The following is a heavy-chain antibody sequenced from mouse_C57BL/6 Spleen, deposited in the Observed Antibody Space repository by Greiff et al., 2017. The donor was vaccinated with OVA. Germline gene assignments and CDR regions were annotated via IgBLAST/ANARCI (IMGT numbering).Heavy chain of an antibody. Sequence: VQLQQSGPELVKPGASVKISCKASGYTFTDYYMNWVKQSHGKSLEWIGDINPNNGGTSYNQKFKGKATLTVDKSSSTAYMELRSLTSEDSAVYYCARDTKLGRGYFDYWGQGTTLTGSS. CDR2: INPNNGGT. CDR1: GYTFTDYY. CDR3: ARDTKLGRGYFDY. J-gene: IGHJ2*01. V-gene: IGHV1-26*01. D-gene: IGHD4-1*01.